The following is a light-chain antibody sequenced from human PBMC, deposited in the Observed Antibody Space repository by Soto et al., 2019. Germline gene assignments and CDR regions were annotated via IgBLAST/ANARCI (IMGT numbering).Light chain of an antibody. Sequence: DIQMTQSPSSLSASVGDRVTITCRASQSISSYLNWYQQKPGKAPKLLIYAASSLQSGVPSRFSGSGAGTDFPLTISHLQPEDFATYYCQQSYSTPWTFGQGTKVEIK. J-gene: IGKJ1*01. CDR1: QSISSY. CDR3: QQSYSTPWT. V-gene: IGKV1-39*01. CDR2: AAS.